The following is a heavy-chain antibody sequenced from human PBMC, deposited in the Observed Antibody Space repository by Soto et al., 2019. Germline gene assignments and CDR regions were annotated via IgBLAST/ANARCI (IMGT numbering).Heavy chain of an antibody. CDR2: ISGSGGST. J-gene: IGHJ4*02. CDR3: AKGSASGSPYYFDC. CDR1: GYTFTXYY. V-gene: IGHV3-23*01. D-gene: IGHD6-25*01. Sequence: SCKASGYTFTXYYMHWVRQAPGKGLKRVSDISGSGGSTYRADSVKGRLTISRDNSKNTLYLQMNSLRAEDTAVYYCAKGSASGSPYYFDCWGQGALVTVSS.